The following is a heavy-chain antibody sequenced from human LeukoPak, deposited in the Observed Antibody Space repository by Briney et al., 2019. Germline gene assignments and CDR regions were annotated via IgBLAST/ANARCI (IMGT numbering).Heavy chain of an antibody. Sequence: GGSLRLSCAASGFTFEYYAMHWVRQAPGKGLEWVSVISWDGGSTYYADSVKGRFTISRDNTKKSLYLQINSLRAEDTAFYYCEKVGQELRYSGSDYWAQGTLVTVPS. CDR2: ISWDGGST. CDR1: GFTFEYYA. J-gene: IGHJ4*02. D-gene: IGHD5-12*01. V-gene: IGHV3-43D*03. CDR3: EKVGQELRYSGSDY.